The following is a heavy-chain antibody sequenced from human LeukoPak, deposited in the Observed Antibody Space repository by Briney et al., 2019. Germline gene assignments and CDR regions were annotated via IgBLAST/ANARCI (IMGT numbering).Heavy chain of an antibody. CDR2: IKQDGSEK. CDR1: GFTFSSYW. V-gene: IGHV3-7*01. CDR3: ARDDSSGYRCDN. Sequence: GGSLRLSCAASGFTFSSYWMSWVRQAPGKGLEWVANIKQDGSEKYSVDSVKGRFTISRDNAKNTLYLQMNSLRAEDTAVCYCARDDSSGYRCDNWGQGTLVTVSS. D-gene: IGHD3-22*01. J-gene: IGHJ4*02.